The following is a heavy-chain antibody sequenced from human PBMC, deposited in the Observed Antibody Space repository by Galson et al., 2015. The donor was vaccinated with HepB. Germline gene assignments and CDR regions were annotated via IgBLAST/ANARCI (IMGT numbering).Heavy chain of an antibody. V-gene: IGHV3-74*01. CDR3: ARERDSEHYRTADY. CDR2: IHSDGRGI. CDR1: GFTFSGHW. J-gene: IGHJ4*02. Sequence: SLRLSCAASGFTFSGHWMHWVRQAPGKGLLWISRIHSDGRGIVYADSLKGRFTVSRDNAESTLYLQMNSLRVEDTAVYYCARERDSEHYRTADYWGQGTLVTVSS. D-gene: IGHD1-26*01.